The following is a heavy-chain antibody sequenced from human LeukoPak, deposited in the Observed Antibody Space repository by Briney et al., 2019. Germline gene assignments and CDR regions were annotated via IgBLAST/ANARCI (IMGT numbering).Heavy chain of an antibody. D-gene: IGHD3-22*01. V-gene: IGHV1-18*01. Sequence: ASVKVSCTASGYTFTSYGISWVRQAPGQGLEWMGWISAYNGNTNYAQKLQGRVTMTTDTSTSTAYVEPRSLRSDDTAVYYCARGLDYYDSSGYYHWGQGTLVTVSS. CDR1: GYTFTSYG. CDR3: ARGLDYYDSSGYYH. J-gene: IGHJ5*02. CDR2: ISAYNGNT.